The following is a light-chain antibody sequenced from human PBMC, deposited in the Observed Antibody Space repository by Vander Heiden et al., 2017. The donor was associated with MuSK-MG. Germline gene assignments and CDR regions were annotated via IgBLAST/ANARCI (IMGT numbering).Light chain of an antibody. CDR3: LRSYTIGYT. Sequence: DIQMTQSPSSLSASVGDRVTITCRATQSIRSYLHWYQQKPGKAPKLLIYASSSLQSGVPSRFSGSGSGTDFTLTISSLQLEDFATYYCLRSYTIGYTFGQRTKLELK. CDR2: ASS. CDR1: QSIRSY. V-gene: IGKV1-39*01. J-gene: IGKJ2*01.